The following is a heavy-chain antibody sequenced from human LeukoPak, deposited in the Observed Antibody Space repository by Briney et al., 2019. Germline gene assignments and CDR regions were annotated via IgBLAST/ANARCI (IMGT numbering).Heavy chain of an antibody. V-gene: IGHV4-4*07. D-gene: IGHD3-3*01. J-gene: IGHJ4*02. CDR1: GGSITSYY. Sequence: SETLSLTCSVSGGSITSYYWSWIRQPAGKGLEWIGRIRTSGSTNYNPSLKSRVTMSVDTSNNQFSLKLTSVTAADTAVYYCARAYSDIWSGYYFDSWGQGILVTVSS. CDR2: IRTSGST. CDR3: ARAYSDIWSGYYFDS.